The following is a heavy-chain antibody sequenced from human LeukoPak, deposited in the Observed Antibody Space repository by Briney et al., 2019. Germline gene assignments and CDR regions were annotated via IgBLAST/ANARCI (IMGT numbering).Heavy chain of an antibody. J-gene: IGHJ5*02. V-gene: IGHV3-9*01. CDR3: AKDSSGWSFNWFDP. CDR1: GFTFDDYA. Sequence: GGYLRLSCAASGFTFDDYAMHWVRQAPGKGLEGVSGISWNSGSKGYADSVKGRFTISRDNAKNSLYLQMNSLRAEDTALYYCAKDSSGWSFNWFDPWGQGTLVTVSS. D-gene: IGHD6-19*01. CDR2: ISWNSGSK.